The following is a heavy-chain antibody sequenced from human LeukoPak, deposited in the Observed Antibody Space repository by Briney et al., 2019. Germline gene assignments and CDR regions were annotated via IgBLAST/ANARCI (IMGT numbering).Heavy chain of an antibody. V-gene: IGHV1-69*05. Sequence: ASVKVSCKASGGTFSSYAISWVRQAPGQGLERMGGIIPIFGTANYAQKFQGRVTITTDESTSTAYMELSSLRSEDTAVYYCAVTYYYGSGRRRMGFYFDYWGQGTLVTVSS. CDR2: IIPIFGTA. CDR3: AVTYYYGSGRRRMGFYFDY. J-gene: IGHJ4*02. CDR1: GGTFSSYA. D-gene: IGHD3-10*01.